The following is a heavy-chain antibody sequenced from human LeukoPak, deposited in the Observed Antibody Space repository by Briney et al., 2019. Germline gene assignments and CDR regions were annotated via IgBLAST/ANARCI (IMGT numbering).Heavy chain of an antibody. D-gene: IGHD4-23*01. CDR1: GGSISSSSYY. Sequence: SETLSLTCTVSGGSISSSSYYWSWIRQPPGKGLEWIGYIYYSGSTYYNPSLKSRVTISVDTSKNQFSLKLSSVTAADTAVYYCARGQTTVVTQGFDYWGQGTLVTVSS. CDR2: IYYSGST. CDR3: ARGQTTVVTQGFDY. J-gene: IGHJ4*02. V-gene: IGHV4-30-4*01.